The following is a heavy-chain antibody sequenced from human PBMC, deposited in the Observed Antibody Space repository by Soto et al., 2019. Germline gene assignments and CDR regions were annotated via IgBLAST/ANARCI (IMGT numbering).Heavy chain of an antibody. CDR1: GYTLTELS. CDR2: FDPEDGET. CDR3: ATVSPRGGWVATEWFDP. Sequence: QVPLVQSGAEVKKPGASVKVSCKVSGYTLTELSMHWVRQAPGKGLEWMGGFDPEDGETIYAQKFQGRVTMTEDTSTDTAYMELSSLSSEDTAVYYCATVSPRGGWVATEWFDPWGQGTLVTVSS. D-gene: IGHD1-26*01. V-gene: IGHV1-24*01. J-gene: IGHJ5*02.